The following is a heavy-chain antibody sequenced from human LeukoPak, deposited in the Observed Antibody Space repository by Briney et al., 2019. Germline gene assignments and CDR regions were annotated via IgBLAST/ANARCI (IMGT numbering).Heavy chain of an antibody. CDR2: ISAYNGNT. CDR3: AREPSASPPDF. V-gene: IGHV1-18*01. J-gene: IGHJ4*02. Sequence: GASVKVSCKASGYTFTRDGISWVRQAPGQGLEWLGWISAYNGNTKYAQKFQGRVTMTTDTSTSTAYMELRSLRSDDTAFYYCAREPSASPPDFWGQGTPVTVSS. D-gene: IGHD1-26*01. CDR1: GYTFTRDG.